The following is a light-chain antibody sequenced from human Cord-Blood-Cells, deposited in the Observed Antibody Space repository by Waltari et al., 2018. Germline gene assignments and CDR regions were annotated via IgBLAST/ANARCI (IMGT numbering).Light chain of an antibody. CDR3: SSYTSSSTLV. Sequence: QSALTQPASVSGSPGQSITISCTGTSSDVGGYNYVSWYQQRPGKAPKLMIYDVSNRPSGVSNRFSGSKSGNTASLTISGLQAEDKADYYCSSYTSSSTLVFGTGTKVTVL. CDR2: DVS. J-gene: IGLJ1*01. V-gene: IGLV2-14*01. CDR1: SSDVGGYNY.